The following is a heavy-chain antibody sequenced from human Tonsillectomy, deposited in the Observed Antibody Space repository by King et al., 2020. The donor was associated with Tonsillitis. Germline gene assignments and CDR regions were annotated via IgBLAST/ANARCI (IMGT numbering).Heavy chain of an antibody. J-gene: IGHJ6*03. CDR1: GFTFSDYF. CDR2: ISGSVRSI. D-gene: IGHD4-23*01. Sequence: VQLVESGGGLVKPGGSLRLSCASGFTFSDYFMTWIRQAPGKGLEWVSYISGSVRSIDHADSVRGRFTISRDNAKNSLYLQMNSLRDEDTAVYFCARGRLGGNSDYLYMDVWGKGTTVTVSS. V-gene: IGHV3-11*01. CDR3: ARGRLGGNSDYLYMDV.